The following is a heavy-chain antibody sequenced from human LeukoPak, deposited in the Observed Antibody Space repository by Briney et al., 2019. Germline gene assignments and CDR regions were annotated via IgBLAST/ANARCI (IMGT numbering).Heavy chain of an antibody. V-gene: IGHV3-48*01. Sequence: PGGSLRLSCSVSGFPFSSYSMNWVRQAPGTGLEWLSYITSGGDTTQYADSVRGRFTISRDNGKNSLSLLMSSLRGEDTAINYCARDRNWAFENWGQGILVTVSS. CDR1: GFPFSSYS. CDR3: ARDRNWAFEN. D-gene: IGHD1-14*01. J-gene: IGHJ4*02. CDR2: ITSGGDTT.